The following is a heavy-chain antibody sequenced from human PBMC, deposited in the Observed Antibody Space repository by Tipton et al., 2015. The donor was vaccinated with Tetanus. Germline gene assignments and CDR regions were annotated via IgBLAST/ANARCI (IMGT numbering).Heavy chain of an antibody. CDR2: ISYDGSNK. V-gene: IGHV3-30*18. J-gene: IGHJ4*02. CDR1: GFTFSSYG. Sequence: SLRLSCAASGFTFSSYGMHWVRQAPGKGLEWVAVISYDGSNKYYADSVKGRFTISRDNSKNTLYLQMNSLRAEDTAVYYCANGGGRGARTPHFDYWGQGTLVTVSS. CDR3: ANGGGRGARTPHFDY. D-gene: IGHD1-26*01.